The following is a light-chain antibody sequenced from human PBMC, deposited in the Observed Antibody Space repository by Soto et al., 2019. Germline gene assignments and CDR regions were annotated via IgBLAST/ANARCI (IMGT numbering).Light chain of an antibody. Sequence: VMTQSPATLSVSPGERVTLSCRASQSISTNLAWYQQKPGQAPRLLIYGASTRATGIPARFSGSGSGTEFTVTISSLQSEDFAVYYCQQYNDWPRTFGHGTKVEI. V-gene: IGKV3-15*01. CDR3: QQYNDWPRT. J-gene: IGKJ1*01. CDR2: GAS. CDR1: QSISTN.